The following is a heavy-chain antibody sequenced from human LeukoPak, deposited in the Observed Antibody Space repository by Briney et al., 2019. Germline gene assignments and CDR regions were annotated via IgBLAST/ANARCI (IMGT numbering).Heavy chain of an antibody. D-gene: IGHD5-18*01. CDR1: GYTFTSYD. J-gene: IGHJ4*02. CDR3: ARVGGFQLLGYSYGYGTDN. Sequence: GASVKVSCKASGYTFTSYDINWVRQATGQGLEWMGWMNPNSGNTGYAQKFQGRVTMTRDTSISTAYMELSRLRSDDTAVYYCARVGGFQLLGYSYGYGTDNWGQGTLVTVSS. CDR2: MNPNSGNT. V-gene: IGHV1-8*01.